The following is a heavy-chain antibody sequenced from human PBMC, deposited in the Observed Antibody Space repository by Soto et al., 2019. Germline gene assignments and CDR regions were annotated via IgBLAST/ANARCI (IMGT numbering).Heavy chain of an antibody. CDR1: GGAFSDYA. J-gene: IGHJ6*02. V-gene: IGHV1-69*12. Sequence: QVQLVQPGAEVKKPGSSVKVSCKASGGAFSDYAFSWVRQAPGQGLEWLGGIMPIFRAPDYAQKFQGRVTITADESTRTAYMEMRSLTSEDTATYYCASWLQEANIGNYYYGMDVWGQGTTVTVS. D-gene: IGHD2-8*01. CDR3: ASWLQEANIGNYYYGMDV. CDR2: IMPIFRAP.